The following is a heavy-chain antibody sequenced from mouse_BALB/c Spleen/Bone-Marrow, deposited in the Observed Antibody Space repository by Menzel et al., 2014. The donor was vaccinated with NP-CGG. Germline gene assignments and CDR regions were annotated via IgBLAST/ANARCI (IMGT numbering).Heavy chain of an antibody. CDR3: APLTWTCDY. J-gene: IGHJ2*01. V-gene: IGHV14-4*02. CDR2: IDPESGDT. CDR1: DFNIKDYY. Sequence: VRLQHLWADLVRSGVVFRLPRTTSDFNIKDYYIHWVKQRPVQGLEWIGWIDPESGDTEYAPKFQGKATMSADTSSNTAYLQLSSLTSEDTAVYYCAPLTWTCDYWGEGTTLTVYS. D-gene: IGHD4-1*01.